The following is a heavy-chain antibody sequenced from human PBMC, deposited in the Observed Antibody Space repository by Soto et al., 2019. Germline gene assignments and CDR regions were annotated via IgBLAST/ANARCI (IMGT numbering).Heavy chain of an antibody. CDR1: GGSISSGDHY. Sequence: QVQLQESGPGLVKPSQTLSLTCTVSGGSISSGDHYWSWIRQTPGKGLEWIGYIYFSGTTYYNPSLKSRVTISVATSKNQFSLKLNSVTAADTAVYYCARVGGFWDFDYWGQGTLVTVSS. V-gene: IGHV4-30-4*01. D-gene: IGHD3-3*01. J-gene: IGHJ4*02. CDR2: IYFSGTT. CDR3: ARVGGFWDFDY.